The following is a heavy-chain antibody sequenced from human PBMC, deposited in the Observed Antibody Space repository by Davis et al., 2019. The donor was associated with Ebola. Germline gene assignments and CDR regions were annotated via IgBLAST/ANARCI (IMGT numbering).Heavy chain of an antibody. CDR3: AKSGGDCYSRGDCYFQH. J-gene: IGHJ1*01. CDR2: MNSAGSFA. V-gene: IGHV3-21*01. CDR1: GFNFSGYT. D-gene: IGHD2-21*02. Sequence: PGGSLRLSCAASGFNFSGYTMHWVRQAPGKGLEWVSSMNSAGSFAYYADSVKGRFTISRDNAKDSLYLHMNSLRAEDTGVYYCAKSGGDCYSRGDCYFQHWGQGTLVTVSS.